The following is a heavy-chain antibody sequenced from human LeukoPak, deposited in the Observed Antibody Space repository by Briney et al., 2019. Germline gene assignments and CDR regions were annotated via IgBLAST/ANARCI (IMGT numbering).Heavy chain of an antibody. J-gene: IGHJ6*03. Sequence: GGSLRLSCAVSGFTFTNYAMSWVRQAPGKGLGWVSGISGRGDTTYYADSVKGRFTISRDNSKNTLYLQLNSLRAEDTAVYYCTKGHWLRFGSAAYMDVWGKGTTVTISS. D-gene: IGHD5-12*01. V-gene: IGHV3-23*01. CDR1: GFTFTNYA. CDR2: ISGRGDTT. CDR3: TKGHWLRFGSAAYMDV.